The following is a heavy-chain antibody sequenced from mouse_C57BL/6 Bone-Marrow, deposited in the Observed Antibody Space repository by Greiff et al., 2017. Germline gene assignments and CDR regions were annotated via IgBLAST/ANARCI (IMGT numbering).Heavy chain of an antibody. Sequence: EVKLMESGGGLVQPGGSLKLSCAASGFTFSDYGMAWVRQAPRKGPEWVAFISNLAYSIYYADTVTGRFTISRENAKNTLYLEMSSLRSEDTAMYYCARRGITTVPYWYFDVWGTGTTVTVAS. V-gene: IGHV5-15*01. J-gene: IGHJ1*03. CDR2: ISNLAYSI. D-gene: IGHD1-1*01. CDR1: GFTFSDYG. CDR3: ARRGITTVPYWYFDV.